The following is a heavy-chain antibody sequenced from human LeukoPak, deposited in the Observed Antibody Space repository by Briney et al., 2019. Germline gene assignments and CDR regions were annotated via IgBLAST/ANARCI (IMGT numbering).Heavy chain of an antibody. D-gene: IGHD4-17*01. CDR1: GFIFSDYY. Sequence: GGSLRLSCAASGFIFSDYYMTWIRQAPGKGLEWVSYVTSSGGHMYYADSAKGRFTISRDNAKNSLDPQMNSLRAEDTAVYYCARVARYGDYIGGSDYWGQGALVTVSS. CDR3: ARVARYGDYIGGSDY. CDR2: VTSSGGHM. J-gene: IGHJ4*02. V-gene: IGHV3-11*04.